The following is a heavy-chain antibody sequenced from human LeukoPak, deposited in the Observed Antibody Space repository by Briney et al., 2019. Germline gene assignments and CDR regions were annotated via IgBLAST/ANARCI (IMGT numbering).Heavy chain of an antibody. D-gene: IGHD3-10*01. J-gene: IGHJ4*02. Sequence: PGGSLRLSCAASGFTFSSYWMSWVRQAPGKGLEWVANIKQDGSEKYYVDSVKGRFTISRDNAKNTLFLQMNSLRAEDTAIYFCVKYHRPGEEPPGYFDYWGQGTLVTVSS. V-gene: IGHV3-7*03. CDR1: GFTFSSYW. CDR2: IKQDGSEK. CDR3: VKYHRPGEEPPGYFDY.